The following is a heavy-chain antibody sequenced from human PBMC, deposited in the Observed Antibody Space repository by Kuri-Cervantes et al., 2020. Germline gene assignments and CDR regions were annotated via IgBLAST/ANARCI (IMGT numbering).Heavy chain of an antibody. Sequence: GSLRLSCTVSGGSISSYYWSWIRQPPGKGLEWIGYIYYSGSTNYNPSLKSRVTISVDTSKNQFSLKLSSLTAADTAVYYCARAEHYCSSTSCRRPYDYWGQGTLVTVSS. D-gene: IGHD2-2*01. J-gene: IGHJ4*02. CDR1: GGSISSYY. V-gene: IGHV4-59*12. CDR3: ARAEHYCSSTSCRRPYDY. CDR2: IYYSGST.